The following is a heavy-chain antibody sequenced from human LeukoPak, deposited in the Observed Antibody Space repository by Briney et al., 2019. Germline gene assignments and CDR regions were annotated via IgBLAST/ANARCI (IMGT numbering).Heavy chain of an antibody. Sequence: GGSLRLSSAASGFTVSSNYMSWVRQAPGKGLEWVSVIYSDDGSYYADSVKGRFTISRDNSKNTLYLQMNSLRAEDTAVYYCARGGYSYGYDDAFDIWGQGTMVTVSS. V-gene: IGHV3-66*01. J-gene: IGHJ3*02. D-gene: IGHD5-18*01. CDR2: IYSDDGS. CDR3: ARGGYSYGYDDAFDI. CDR1: GFTVSSNY.